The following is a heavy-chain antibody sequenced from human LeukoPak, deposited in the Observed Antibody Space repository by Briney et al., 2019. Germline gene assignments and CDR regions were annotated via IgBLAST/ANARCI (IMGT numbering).Heavy chain of an antibody. D-gene: IGHD4-17*01. CDR3: ARDLVTVTKGFDI. V-gene: IGHV4-59*11. Sequence: SETLSLTCAVSADSFSSHYWTWIRQAPGKGLEWIGYISYIGSTNYNPSLKSRVTISIDTSKNQFSLKLSSVTAADTAVYYCARDLVTVTKGFDIWGQGAMVSVSS. J-gene: IGHJ3*02. CDR1: ADSFSSHY. CDR2: ISYIGST.